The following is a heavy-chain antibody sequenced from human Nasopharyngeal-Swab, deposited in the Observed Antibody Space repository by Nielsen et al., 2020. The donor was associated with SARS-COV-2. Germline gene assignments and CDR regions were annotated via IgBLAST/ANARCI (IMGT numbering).Heavy chain of an antibody. CDR3: ARGFDY. CDR2: NYYSGST. J-gene: IGHJ4*02. V-gene: IGHV4-59*13. CDR1: GCPISSYY. Sequence: GPLRPPCTAPGCPISSYYWSWTRQPPGKGLEWIGYNYYSGSTNYNPSLKSRVTTSVDTSKNQFSLKLRSVTAADTAVYYCARGFDYWGQGTLVTVSS.